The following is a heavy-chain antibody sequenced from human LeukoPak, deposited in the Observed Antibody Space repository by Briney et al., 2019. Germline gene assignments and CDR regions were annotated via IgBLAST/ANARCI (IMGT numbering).Heavy chain of an antibody. CDR1: GGSLSGYY. V-gene: IGHV4-34*01. D-gene: IGHD3-3*01. J-gene: IGHJ4*02. Sequence: SSETLSLTCAVYGGSLSGYYWSWIRQPPGRGLEWIGEINHSGSTNYNPSLKSRVTISVEMSKKQFSLKLSSVTAADTAVYFCARHDFWSGYYNYWGQGTLVTVSS. CDR3: ARHDFWSGYYNY. CDR2: INHSGST.